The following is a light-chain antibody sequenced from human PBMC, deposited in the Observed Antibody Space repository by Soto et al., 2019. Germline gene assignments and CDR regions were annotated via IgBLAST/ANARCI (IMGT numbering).Light chain of an antibody. V-gene: IGLV2-14*01. CDR3: SSYTTTSTYV. J-gene: IGLJ1*01. CDR1: SSDVGGYNY. Sequence: QSLLTQPVSVSGSPGQSITISSTGTSSDVGGYNYVSWYQQHPGKAPKLMIYDVSNRPSGVSNRFSGSKSANTASLTISGLQAEDEADYYCSSYTTTSTYVFGTGTKVTVL. CDR2: DVS.